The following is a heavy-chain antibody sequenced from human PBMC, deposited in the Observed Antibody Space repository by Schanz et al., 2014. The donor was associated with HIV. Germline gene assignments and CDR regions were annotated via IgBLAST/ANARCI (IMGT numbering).Heavy chain of an antibody. CDR1: GGTFSKYA. CDR3: ARDNRLYTNSPRVYTMDV. D-gene: IGHD2-2*02. CDR2: IIPIFGTA. J-gene: IGHJ6*02. Sequence: QVQLVQSGAELKKPGSSVKVSCKASGGTFSKYAISWVRQAPGQGLEWVGGIIPIFGTANYAPTFKGRVTITADASTSTAFLDLSSLKSEDTAVYFCARDNRLYTNSPRVYTMDVWGQGTAVTVSS. V-gene: IGHV1-69*01.